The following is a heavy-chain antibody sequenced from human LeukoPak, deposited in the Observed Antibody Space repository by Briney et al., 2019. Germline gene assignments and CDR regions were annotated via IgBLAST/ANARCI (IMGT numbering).Heavy chain of an antibody. D-gene: IGHD3-3*01. Sequence: SETLSLTCTVSGDSISSGNYWGWIRQPPGKGLEWIGSIFHTGSTYFNLSLKSRVTISVDTSKNQFSLKLSSVAAADTAVYYCATQHEDYDFWSGGPWFDPWGQGTLVTVSS. J-gene: IGHJ5*02. CDR3: ATQHEDYDFWSGGPWFDP. V-gene: IGHV4-38-2*02. CDR1: GDSISSGNY. CDR2: IFHTGST.